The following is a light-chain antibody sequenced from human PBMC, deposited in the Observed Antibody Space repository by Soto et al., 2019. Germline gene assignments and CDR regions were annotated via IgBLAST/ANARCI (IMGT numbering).Light chain of an antibody. Sequence: QSVLTQPASVSGSPGQSITISCTGTSSDVGGYNYVSWYQQHPGKAPKLMIYDVSNRPSGVSNRFSGSKSGNTASLTISGLQAEDEADYYCRSYTSSSPPLFGGGTKLTVL. CDR1: SSDVGGYNY. V-gene: IGLV2-14*01. CDR3: RSYTSSSPPL. J-gene: IGLJ2*01. CDR2: DVS.